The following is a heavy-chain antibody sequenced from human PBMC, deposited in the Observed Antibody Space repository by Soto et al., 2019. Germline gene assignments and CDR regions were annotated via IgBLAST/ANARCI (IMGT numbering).Heavy chain of an antibody. V-gene: IGHV4-31*03. D-gene: IGHD2-2*01. J-gene: IGHJ6*03. CDR1: GGSISSGVCY. CDR2: IYYSGST. Sequence: PSETMSLTCTVSGGSISSGVCYWSWIRKHPGKGLEWIGYIYYSGSTYYNPSLKSRVTISVDTSKNQFSLKLSSVTAADAAVYYCAGANCSSTSCYREEDYYYYMDVWGKGTTVTVSS. CDR3: AGANCSSTSCYREEDYYYYMDV.